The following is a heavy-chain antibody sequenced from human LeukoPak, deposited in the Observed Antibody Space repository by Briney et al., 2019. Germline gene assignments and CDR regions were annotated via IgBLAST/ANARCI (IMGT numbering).Heavy chain of an antibody. D-gene: IGHD5-18*01. CDR1: GFTFRSYA. J-gene: IGHJ4*02. CDR3: AKARGYSYGSNYFFDY. Sequence: GGSLRLSCTAPGFTFRSYAMRSVRQAPGKGLERVSGISGCGRSTNNADSVKGRFTISRGNSKNTLYLQMNSLRAEDTAVYYCAKARGYSYGSNYFFDYWGQGTLVTVSS. CDR2: ISGCGRST. V-gene: IGHV3-23*01.